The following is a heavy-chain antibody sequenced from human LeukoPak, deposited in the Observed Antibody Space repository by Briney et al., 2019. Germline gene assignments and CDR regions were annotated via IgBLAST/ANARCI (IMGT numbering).Heavy chain of an antibody. CDR3: ARGGPGYSSSWGRNWFDP. V-gene: IGHV1-69*13. J-gene: IGHJ5*02. Sequence: RWASVKVSCKASGGTFSSYAISWVRQAPGQGLEWMGGIIPIFGTANYAQKFQGRVTITADESTSTAYMELSSLRSEDTAVYYCARGGPGYSSSWGRNWFDPWGQGTLVTVSS. CDR2: IIPIFGTA. CDR1: GGTFSSYA. D-gene: IGHD6-13*01.